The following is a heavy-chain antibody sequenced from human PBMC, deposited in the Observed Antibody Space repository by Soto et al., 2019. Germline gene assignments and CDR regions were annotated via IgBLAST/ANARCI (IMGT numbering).Heavy chain of an antibody. CDR3: ARDLPYCSGGSCPGSYDAFDI. Sequence: ASVKVSCKASGYTFTSYGISWVRQAPGQGLEWMGWISAYNGNTNYAQKLQGRVAMTTDTSTSTAYMELRSLRSDDTAVYYCARDLPYCSGGSCPGSYDAFDIWGQGTMVTVSS. CDR2: ISAYNGNT. CDR1: GYTFTSYG. V-gene: IGHV1-18*01. J-gene: IGHJ3*02. D-gene: IGHD2-15*01.